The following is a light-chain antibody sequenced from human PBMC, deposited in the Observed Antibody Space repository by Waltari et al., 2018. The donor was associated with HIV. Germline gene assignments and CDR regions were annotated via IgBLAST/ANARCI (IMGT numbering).Light chain of an antibody. V-gene: IGLV2-23*02. Sequence: QSALTQPASVSGSPGQSITISCTRTSSDVATYKLVSWYQQHPGKAPKLMIYEVSKRLSGVSVRFSGSKTGDTASLTISGLQAEDEADYYCCSYVSNVIFGGGTKLTVL. CDR1: SSDVATYKL. J-gene: IGLJ2*01. CDR3: CSYVSNVI. CDR2: EVS.